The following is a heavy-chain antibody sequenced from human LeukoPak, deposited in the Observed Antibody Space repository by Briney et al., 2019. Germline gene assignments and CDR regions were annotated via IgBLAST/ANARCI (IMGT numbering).Heavy chain of an antibody. Sequence: GGSLRLSCAASGFTFSSYWMHWVRQAPGKGLVWVSRINSDGSSTSYADSVKGRFTISRDNAKNTLYLQMNSLRAEDTAVYYCARGRQQTRKTYYDFWSGYYPGGNDAFDIWGQGTMVTVSS. CDR2: INSDGSST. CDR3: ARGRQQTRKTYYDFWSGYYPGGNDAFDI. V-gene: IGHV3-74*01. J-gene: IGHJ3*02. CDR1: GFTFSSYW. D-gene: IGHD3-3*01.